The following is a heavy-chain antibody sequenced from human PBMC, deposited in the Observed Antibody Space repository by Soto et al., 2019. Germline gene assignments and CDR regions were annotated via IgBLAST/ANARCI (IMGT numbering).Heavy chain of an antibody. Sequence: WIRIRQNTRRGLEWIGHIHYSGSTNYNPSLKSRVTISVDTSKNQVSLKLSSVTAADTAMYFCARQVSSAWPPYYYDMDVWGQGTTVTVSS. J-gene: IGHJ6*02. V-gene: IGHV4-59*08. D-gene: IGHD6-25*01. CDR3: ARQVSSAWPPYYYDMDV. CDR2: IHYSGST.